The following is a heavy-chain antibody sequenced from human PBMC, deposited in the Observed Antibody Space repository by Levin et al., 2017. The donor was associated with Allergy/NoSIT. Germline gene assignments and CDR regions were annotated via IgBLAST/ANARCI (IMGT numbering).Heavy chain of an antibody. CDR2: VSAKSDGA. J-gene: IGHJ5*02. CDR3: AREFSGYSSGWYWFDP. Sequence: GESLKISCKASGYTFTDYSMHWVRQAPGQGLEWMGRVSAKSDGANIAQKFQGRATMTRDTSISTDYMELSGLRSDDTAVYYCAREFSGYSSGWYWFDPWGQGTLVTVSS. V-gene: IGHV1-2*06. D-gene: IGHD6-19*01. CDR1: GYTFTDYS.